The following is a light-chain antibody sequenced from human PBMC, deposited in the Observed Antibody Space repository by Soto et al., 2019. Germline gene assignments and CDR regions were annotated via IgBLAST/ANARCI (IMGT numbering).Light chain of an antibody. J-gene: IGKJ5*01. V-gene: IGKV3-20*01. CDR2: GAS. CDR1: QSVSSSY. CDR3: QQYGSSPPVT. Sequence: EIVLTQSPGTLSLSPGERATLSCRASQSVSSSYLAWYQQKPGQAPRLLIYGASGRATGIPDRFSGSGSGTDFTLTINRLKPEDFAVYYCQQYGSSPPVTFGQGTRLEIK.